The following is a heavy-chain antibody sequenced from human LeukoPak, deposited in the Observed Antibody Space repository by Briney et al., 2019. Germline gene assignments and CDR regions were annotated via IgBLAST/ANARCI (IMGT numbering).Heavy chain of an antibody. CDR2: IYTSGST. V-gene: IGHV4-4*07. J-gene: IGHJ4*02. CDR3: ARDLNDYVWGSYRL. Sequence: SEALSLTCTVSGGSISSYYWSWIRQPAGKGLECIGRIYTSGSTNYNPSLKSRVTMSVDTSKNQFSLKLSSVTASDTAVYYCARDLNDYVWGSYRLWGQGTLVTVSS. CDR1: GGSISSYY. D-gene: IGHD3-16*02.